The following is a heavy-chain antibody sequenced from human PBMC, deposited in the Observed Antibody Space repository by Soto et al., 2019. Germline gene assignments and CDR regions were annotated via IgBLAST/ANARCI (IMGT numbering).Heavy chain of an antibody. CDR1: GFSLTTSGVG. J-gene: IGHJ6*02. V-gene: IGHV2-5*02. Sequence: QITLKESGPTLVKPTQTLTLTCTCSGFSLTTSGVGVGWIRQPPGKALEWLALIYWDDDKLYSPSLKSRLTITKDTSKNQVVLTMINMDPVDTATYYCANREWIKDAMDVWAKGPRSPSP. CDR2: IYWDDDK. CDR3: ANREWIKDAMDV. D-gene: IGHD3-3*01.